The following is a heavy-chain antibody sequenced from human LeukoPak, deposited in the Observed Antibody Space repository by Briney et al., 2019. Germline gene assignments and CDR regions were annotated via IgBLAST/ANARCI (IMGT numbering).Heavy chain of an antibody. V-gene: IGHV4-4*07. D-gene: IGHD3-22*01. J-gene: IGHJ4*02. CDR3: AREKYYYDSSGYYPPLYYFDY. CDR2: IYTSGST. Sequence: SETLSLTCTVSGGSISSYYWSWIRQPAGKGLEWIGRIYTSGSTNYNPSLKSRVTMSVDTSKNQFSLKLSSVTAADTAVYYCAREKYYYDSSGYYPPLYYFDYWGQGTLVTVSS. CDR1: GGSISSYY.